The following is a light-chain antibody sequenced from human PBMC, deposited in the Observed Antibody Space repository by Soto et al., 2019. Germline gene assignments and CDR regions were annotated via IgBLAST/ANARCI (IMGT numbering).Light chain of an antibody. CDR1: QSVSSSY. Sequence: EIVLTQSPDTLSLSPGERATLSCRASQSVSSSYLAWYQQTPGQAPRLLIDGTSNTATGIPERVSGRGSSTDITRTISRLEREDDAVYYCQQYGNSRWTFGQGTKVEIK. J-gene: IGKJ1*01. CDR2: GTS. V-gene: IGKV3-20*01. CDR3: QQYGNSRWT.